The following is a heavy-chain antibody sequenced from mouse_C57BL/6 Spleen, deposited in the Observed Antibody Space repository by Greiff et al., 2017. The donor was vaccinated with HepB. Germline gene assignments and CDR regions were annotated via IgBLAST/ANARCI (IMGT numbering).Heavy chain of an antibody. J-gene: IGHJ3*01. CDR2: IYPGDGDT. D-gene: IGHD4-1*01. V-gene: IGHV1-82*01. Sequence: VQLQQSGPELVKPGASVKISCKASGYAFSSSWMNWVKQRPGKGLEWIGRIYPGDGDTNYNGKFKGKATLTADKSSSTAYMQLSSLTSEDSAVYFCAWELVFAYWGQGTLVTVSA. CDR3: AWELVFAY. CDR1: GYAFSSSW.